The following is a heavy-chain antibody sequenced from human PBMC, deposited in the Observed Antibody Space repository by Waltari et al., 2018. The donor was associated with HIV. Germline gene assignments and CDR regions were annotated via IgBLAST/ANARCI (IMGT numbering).Heavy chain of an antibody. CDR2: ITWNSASR. V-gene: IGHV3-9*01. J-gene: IGHJ6*02. CDR3: VKDSGLTMFGESPGVGPPVNKGMDV. CDR1: GFTFDDFS. Sequence: EAQLVESGGGLIQPGRSLKLSCAASGFTFDDFSMHWVRLGPGKGLEWVSGITWNSASRDYADSVKGRFTISRDNAKRLLYLQMNSLRTEDTALYYCVKDSGLTMFGESPGVGPPVNKGMDVWGQGTTVTVSS. D-gene: IGHD3-3*01.